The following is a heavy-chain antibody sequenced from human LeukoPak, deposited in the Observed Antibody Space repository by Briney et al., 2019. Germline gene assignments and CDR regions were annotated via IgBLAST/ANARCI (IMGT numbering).Heavy chain of an antibody. CDR3: ARVKIGYSRGWVFDY. CDR2: ISAYNGNT. J-gene: IGHJ4*02. D-gene: IGHD6-19*01. V-gene: IGHV1-18*01. Sequence: GASVKVSCKASGYTFTSYGISWVRQAPGQGLEWMGWISAYNGNTNYAQKLQGRVTMTTDTSTSTAYMELRSLRSDDTAVYYCARVKIGYSRGWVFDYWGQGTLVTVSS. CDR1: GYTFTSYG.